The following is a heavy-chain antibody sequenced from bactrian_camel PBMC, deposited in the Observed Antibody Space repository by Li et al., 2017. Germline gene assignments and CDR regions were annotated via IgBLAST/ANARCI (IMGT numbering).Heavy chain of an antibody. CDR2: IDRDGDT. J-gene: IGHJ6*01. Sequence: QLVESGGGSVQAGGSLRLSCVLSLPRNKKFCITWVRQPLGKEREGIVSIDRDGDTYYADSVKGRFTHSQDYAKKIVYLQMNNPKPEDSGTYYCAVLTVGCFRSATFATMEPDTGYWGQGTQVTVS. CDR1: LPRNKKFC. V-gene: IGHV3S25*01. D-gene: IGHD4*01. CDR3: AVLTVGCFRSATFATMEPDTGY.